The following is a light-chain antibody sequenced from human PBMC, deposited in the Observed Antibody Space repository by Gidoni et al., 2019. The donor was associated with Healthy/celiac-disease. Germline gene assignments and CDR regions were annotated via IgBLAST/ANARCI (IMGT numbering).Light chain of an antibody. J-gene: IGKJ3*01. Sequence: IVLTQSPATLSLSPGERATLSCRASQSVSSYLAWYQQKPGQAPRLLIYDAYNRATGIPARFSGSGSGTDFTLTISSLEPEDVAVYYCQQRSNWPPTFXPXTKVDIK. CDR1: QSVSSY. V-gene: IGKV3-11*01. CDR3: QQRSNWPPT. CDR2: DAY.